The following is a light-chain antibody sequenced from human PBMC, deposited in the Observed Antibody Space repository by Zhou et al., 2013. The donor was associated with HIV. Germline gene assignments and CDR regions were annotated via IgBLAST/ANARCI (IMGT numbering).Light chain of an antibody. Sequence: DIQMTQSPSSLSASVGDRVTITCRASQSISTYLNWYRHKPGEAPKLLIFAASSLQSGVPSRFSGSGSGTDFTLTISSLQPEDVATYYCQQSYSNPSTFGQGTRLEIK. J-gene: IGKJ5*01. CDR3: QQSYSNPST. V-gene: IGKV1-39*01. CDR1: QSISTY. CDR2: AAS.